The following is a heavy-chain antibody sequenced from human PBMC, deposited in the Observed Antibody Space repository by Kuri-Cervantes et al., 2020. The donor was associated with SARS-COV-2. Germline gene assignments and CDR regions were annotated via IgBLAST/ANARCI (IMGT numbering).Heavy chain of an antibody. Sequence: ETLSLTCAASGFTFSSYAMSWVRQAPGKGLEWVSAISGSGGSTYYADSVKGRFTISRDNSKNTLYLQMNSLRAEDTAVYYCAKDGDSSGYYADAFDIWAKGQWSPSPQ. CDR3: AKDGDSSGYYADAFDI. J-gene: IGHJ3*02. CDR2: ISGSGGST. D-gene: IGHD3-22*01. V-gene: IGHV3-23*01. CDR1: GFTFSSYA.